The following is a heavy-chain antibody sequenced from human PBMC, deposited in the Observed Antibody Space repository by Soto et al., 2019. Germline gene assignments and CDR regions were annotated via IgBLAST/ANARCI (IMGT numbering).Heavy chain of an antibody. CDR2: INPMLGVA. D-gene: IGHD2-2*01. CDR1: GGSFSSLF. CDR3: ARGPAQFDP. V-gene: IGHV1-69*10. Sequence: VASVKVSCKASGGSFSSLFISWLRQAPGQGPEWMGGINPMLGVANFAQKFQDRVTITADESTTTAYMELSSLRSEDTAVYYCARGPAQFDPWGQGTLVTVSS. J-gene: IGHJ5*02.